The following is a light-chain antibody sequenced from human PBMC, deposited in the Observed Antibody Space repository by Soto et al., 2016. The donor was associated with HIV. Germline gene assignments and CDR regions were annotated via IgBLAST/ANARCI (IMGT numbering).Light chain of an antibody. Sequence: DIQMTQSPSTLSASVGDRVTITCRASQTIRGLLTWYQQKPGGAPKLLIYATSTLQSGVPSRFSGSGSGTEFFLTITALQPEDFATYHCQQLNTYPWTFGQGTKVDIK. J-gene: IGKJ1*01. CDR3: QQLNTYPWT. V-gene: IGKV1-5*01. CDR2: ATS. CDR1: QTIRGL.